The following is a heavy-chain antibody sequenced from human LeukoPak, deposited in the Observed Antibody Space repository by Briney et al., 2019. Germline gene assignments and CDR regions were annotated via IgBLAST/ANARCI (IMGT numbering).Heavy chain of an antibody. V-gene: IGHV1-2*02. J-gene: IGHJ4*02. CDR1: GYTFTVYY. Sequence: GASVTVSYKASGYTFTVYYMHWVRQAPGQGREWIGWINPNSGGTNYAQKFQGRVTMTRDTSISAAYMELSRLRSDDTAVYYCAARGYSSGWYVLGYWGQGTLVTVSS. CDR3: AARGYSSGWYVLGY. D-gene: IGHD6-19*01. CDR2: INPNSGGT.